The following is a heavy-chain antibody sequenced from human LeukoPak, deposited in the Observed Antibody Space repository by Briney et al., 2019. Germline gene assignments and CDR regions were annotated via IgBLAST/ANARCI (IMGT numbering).Heavy chain of an antibody. D-gene: IGHD6-13*01. V-gene: IGHV3-21*01. CDR3: ARDRSRIAAAGTSDY. J-gene: IGHJ4*02. Sequence: PGGSLRLSCAASGFTFSSYSMNWVRQAPGKGLEWVSSISSSSYIYYADSVKGRFTISRDNAKNSLYLQMNSLRAEDTAVYYCARDRSRIAAAGTSDYWGQGTLVTVSS. CDR2: ISSSSYI. CDR1: GFTFSSYS.